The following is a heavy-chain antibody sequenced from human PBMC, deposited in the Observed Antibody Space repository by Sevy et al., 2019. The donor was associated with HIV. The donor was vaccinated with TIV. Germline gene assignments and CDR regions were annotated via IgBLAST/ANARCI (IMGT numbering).Heavy chain of an antibody. Sequence: GGSLRLSCTVSGFIFSRYSMNWVRQAPGKGLEWISYTSGTSGAIYYPDSVKGRFTVSRDNANNALFLQMSSLKDDDTAVYYCASGPDCGGDCDVGFCHPLDVWGQGTTVTVSS. D-gene: IGHD2-21*02. CDR1: GFIFSRYS. CDR2: TSGTSGAI. J-gene: IGHJ6*01. V-gene: IGHV3-48*02. CDR3: ASGPDCGGDCDVGFCHPLDV.